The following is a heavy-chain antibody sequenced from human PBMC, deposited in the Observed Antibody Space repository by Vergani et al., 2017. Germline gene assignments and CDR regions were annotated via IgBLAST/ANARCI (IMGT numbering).Heavy chain of an antibody. J-gene: IGHJ5*02. CDR3: ARAPPSAAGHSWFDP. Sequence: QVQLVQSGAEVKKPGSSVKVSCEASGGTFSSYAISWVRQAPGQGLEWMGGIIPIFGTANYAQKFQGRVTITADESTSTAYMELSSLRSEDTAVYYCARAPPSAAGHSWFDPWGQGTLVTVSS. V-gene: IGHV1-69*01. D-gene: IGHD3-3*01. CDR1: GGTFSSYA. CDR2: IIPIFGTA.